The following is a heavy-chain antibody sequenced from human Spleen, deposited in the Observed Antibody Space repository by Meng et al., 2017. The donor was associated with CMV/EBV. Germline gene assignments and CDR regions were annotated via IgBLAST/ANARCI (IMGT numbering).Heavy chain of an antibody. D-gene: IGHD1/OR15-1a*01. CDR2: IRYDGGKT. Sequence: GESLKISCAASGFTFSNHGMHWVRQAPGKGLEWVAFIRYDGGKTNYAPSVRGRFLVLRDNTKDTLSLLMDNLRTEDTAVYYCAKLDPSSFNNKWNFWGRGTLVTVSS. CDR1: GFTFSNHG. J-gene: IGHJ4*02. CDR3: AKLDPSSFNNKWNF. V-gene: IGHV3-30*02.